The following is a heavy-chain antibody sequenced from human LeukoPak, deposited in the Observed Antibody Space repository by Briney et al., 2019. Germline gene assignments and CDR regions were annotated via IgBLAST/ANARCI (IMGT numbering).Heavy chain of an antibody. CDR1: GDSISSSSYY. Sequence: SETLSLTCTVSGDSISSSSYYWGWTRQPPGKGLECIGSIHYSGSTYYNPSLKSRVTLSVDTSKNQFSLKLSSVTAADTAVYYCARRIVGAAPFNYWGQGTLVAVSS. D-gene: IGHD1-26*01. CDR3: ARRIVGAAPFNY. CDR2: IHYSGST. V-gene: IGHV4-39*01. J-gene: IGHJ4*02.